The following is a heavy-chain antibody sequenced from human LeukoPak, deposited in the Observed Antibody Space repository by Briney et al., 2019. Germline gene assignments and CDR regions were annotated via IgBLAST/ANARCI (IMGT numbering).Heavy chain of an antibody. Sequence: GGSLRLSCSPPGFTFSSYSMHWVRQAPGKGLEFVSAISSNGDSTYYTDSVKGRFTISRDNSKNTLDLQMSSLSAEDTAVYYCVKGSGSSGGHLSPFDYWGQGTLVTVSS. J-gene: IGHJ4*02. CDR2: ISSNGDST. CDR1: GFTFSSYS. D-gene: IGHD2-15*01. V-gene: IGHV3-64D*06. CDR3: VKGSGSSGGHLSPFDY.